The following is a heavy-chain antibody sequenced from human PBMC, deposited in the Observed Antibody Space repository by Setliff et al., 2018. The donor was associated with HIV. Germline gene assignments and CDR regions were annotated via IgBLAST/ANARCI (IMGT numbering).Heavy chain of an antibody. CDR2: FYDGGST. V-gene: IGHV4-39*01. D-gene: IGHD6-13*01. CDR1: GGFISRSDNY. CDR3: ASGQQNFDY. J-gene: IGHJ4*02. Sequence: SETLSLTCTVSGGFISRSDNYWGWIRQPPGKGLEWIGSFYDGGSTYYNPSLKSRVTISVDTSKNQFSLNLSSLTAADTAVYYCASGQQNFDYWGQGTLVTVSS.